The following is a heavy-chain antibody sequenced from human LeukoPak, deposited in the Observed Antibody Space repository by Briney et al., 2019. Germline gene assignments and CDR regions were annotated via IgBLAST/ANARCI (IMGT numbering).Heavy chain of an antibody. Sequence: GGSLRLSCAASGFSFSRYWMSWVRQAPGKGLEWVASIKQDGSEKDYVDSAKGRFTISRDNAKNSLYLQMNSLRAEDSVVYYCVRVEYSSSSLDYWGQGTLVTVSS. CDR1: GFSFSRYW. J-gene: IGHJ4*02. V-gene: IGHV3-7*01. CDR3: VRVEYSSSSLDY. CDR2: IKQDGSEK. D-gene: IGHD6-6*01.